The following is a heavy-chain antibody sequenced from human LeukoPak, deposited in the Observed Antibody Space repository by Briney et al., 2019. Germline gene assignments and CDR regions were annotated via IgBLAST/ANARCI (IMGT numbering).Heavy chain of an antibody. CDR1: VYTPTELS. J-gene: IGHJ6*02. V-gene: IGHV1-24*01. CDR3: ATDPIGYCSSTSCLRKHYYYGMDV. D-gene: IGHD2-2*01. Sequence: GASVKVSCKVSVYTPTELSMHWVRPAPGKGLEWMGGFDPEDGETIYAQKFQGRVTMTEDTSTDTAYMELSSLRSEDTAVYYCATDPIGYCSSTSCLRKHYYYGMDVWGQGTTVTVSS. CDR2: FDPEDGET.